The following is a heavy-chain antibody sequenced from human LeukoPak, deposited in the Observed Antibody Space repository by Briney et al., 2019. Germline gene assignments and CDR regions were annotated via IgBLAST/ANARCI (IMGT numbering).Heavy chain of an antibody. Sequence: GASVKVSCKASGGTFSSYAISWVRQAPGQGLEWMGRIIPILGIANYAQKFQGRVTITADKSTSTAYMELSSLRSEDTAVYYCARDRSHSSGWYEGVDYWGQGALVTVSS. V-gene: IGHV1-69*04. CDR2: IIPILGIA. CDR3: ARDRSHSSGWYEGVDY. J-gene: IGHJ4*02. D-gene: IGHD6-19*01. CDR1: GGTFSSYA.